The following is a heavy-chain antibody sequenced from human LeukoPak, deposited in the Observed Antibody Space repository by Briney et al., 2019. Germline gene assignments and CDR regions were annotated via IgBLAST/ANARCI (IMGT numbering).Heavy chain of an antibody. J-gene: IGHJ4*02. CDR3: ARDSRQQLSH. CDR2: ISSSSSTI. V-gene: IGHV3-48*01. CDR1: GFTFSSYA. D-gene: IGHD6-13*01. Sequence: GGSLRLSCAASGFTFSSYAVNWVRQAPGKGLEWVSYISSSSSTIYYADSVKGRFTIPRDNAKNSLYLQMNSLRAEDTAVYYCARDSRQQLSHWGQGTLVTVSS.